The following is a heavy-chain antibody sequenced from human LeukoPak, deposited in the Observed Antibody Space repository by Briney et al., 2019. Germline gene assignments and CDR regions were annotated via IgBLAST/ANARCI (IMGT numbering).Heavy chain of an antibody. CDR2: ISASGGST. CDR1: GFTLSNYA. V-gene: IGHV3-23*01. D-gene: IGHD3-3*01. CDR3: AMAMFWSGYYSGRWFDP. J-gene: IGHJ5*02. Sequence: GGSLRLSCAASGFTLSNYAMTWVRQAPGKGLEWVSAISASGGSTYYADSVKGRFTISRDNSKNTLYLQMNSLRAEDTAVYYCAMAMFWSGYYSGRWFDPWGQGTLVTVSS.